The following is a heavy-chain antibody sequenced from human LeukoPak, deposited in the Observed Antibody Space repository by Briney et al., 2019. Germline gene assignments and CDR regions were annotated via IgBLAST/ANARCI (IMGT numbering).Heavy chain of an antibody. CDR3: ARRSAAKDAFDI. D-gene: IGHD6-25*01. CDR2: IRQDGGEK. V-gene: IGHV3-7*01. CDR1: GFTFSTYW. J-gene: IGHJ3*02. Sequence: GGSLTLSCIGPGFTFSTYWMSWVRQAPGKGLEWVANIRQDGGEKYYVDSVKGRFTISRDNAKNTLYLQMNSLRAEDTAVYYCARRSAAKDAFDIWGQGTKVTVSS.